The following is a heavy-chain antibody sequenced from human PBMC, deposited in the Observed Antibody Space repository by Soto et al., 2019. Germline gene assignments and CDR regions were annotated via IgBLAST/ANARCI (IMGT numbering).Heavy chain of an antibody. Sequence: PGGSLRLSCAASGFTFSSYGMHWVRRAPGKGLEWVAVIWYDGSNKYYADSVKGRFTISRDNSKNTLYLQMNSLRAEDTAVYYCARGSTMIVVDNNWFDPWGQGTLVTVSS. D-gene: IGHD3-22*01. V-gene: IGHV3-33*01. CDR1: GFTFSSYG. CDR2: IWYDGSNK. CDR3: ARGSTMIVVDNNWFDP. J-gene: IGHJ5*02.